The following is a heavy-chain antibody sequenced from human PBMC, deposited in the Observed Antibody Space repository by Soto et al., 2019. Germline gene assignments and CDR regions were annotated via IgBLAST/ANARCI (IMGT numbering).Heavy chain of an antibody. Sequence: GASVKVSCKSSGYPFTSYVISWVRQAPGQGLEWMGWISAYNGNTNYAQKLQGRVTMTTDTSTSTAYMELRSLRSDDTAVYYCARDSYYDFWSGYYSDYNWFDPWGQGTLVTVSS. D-gene: IGHD3-3*01. CDR2: ISAYNGNT. J-gene: IGHJ5*02. CDR1: GYPFTSYV. CDR3: ARDSYYDFWSGYYSDYNWFDP. V-gene: IGHV1-18*01.